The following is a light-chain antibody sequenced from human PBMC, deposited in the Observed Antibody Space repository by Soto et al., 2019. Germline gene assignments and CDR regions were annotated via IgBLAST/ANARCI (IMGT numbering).Light chain of an antibody. CDR3: QQRSNWPPNT. J-gene: IGKJ5*01. CDR1: QSVSSY. V-gene: IGKV3-11*01. CDR2: EAS. Sequence: EIVLTQSPATLSLSPGERATLSCRASQSVSSYLAWYQQKPGQAPRLLIYEASNSATGIPARFSGSGSGTDFPLTIISLEPEDFAVYYCQQRSNWPPNTFGQGTRLEL.